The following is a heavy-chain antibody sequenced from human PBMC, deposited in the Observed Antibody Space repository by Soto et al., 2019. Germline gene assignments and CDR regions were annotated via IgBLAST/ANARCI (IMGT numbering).Heavy chain of an antibody. V-gene: IGHV1-18*01. CDR1: GYTFTSYG. Sequence: QVQLVQSGAEVKKPGASVKVSCKASGYTFTSYGISWVRQAPGQGLEGVGWISAYNGNTNYAQKRPGRVTMTTDTSRSKAYMELKSLRPDDPALYYCARVGYCSGGSCRPRAYWGQGTLVTVSS. CDR3: ARVGYCSGGSCRPRAY. J-gene: IGHJ4*02. D-gene: IGHD2-15*01. CDR2: ISAYNGNT.